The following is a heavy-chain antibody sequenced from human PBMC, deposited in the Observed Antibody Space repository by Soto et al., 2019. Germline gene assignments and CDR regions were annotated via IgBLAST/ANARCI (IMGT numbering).Heavy chain of an antibody. CDR3: ARWYSSSSIAAGHYYYGMDV. CDR1: GGFIGNYY. CDR2: IYDSGST. V-gene: IGHV4-4*07. J-gene: IGHJ6*02. D-gene: IGHD6-13*01. Sequence: PSETLSLTCTVSGGFIGNYYWSWIRQPAGKGLEWIGRIYDSGSTNYNPSLKSRLTMSVDTSKNQLSLKLSSMTAADTAVYYCARWYSSSSIAAGHYYYGMDVWGQGITVTVSS.